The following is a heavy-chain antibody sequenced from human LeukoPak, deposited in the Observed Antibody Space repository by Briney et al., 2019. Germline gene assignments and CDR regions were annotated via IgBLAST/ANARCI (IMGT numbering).Heavy chain of an antibody. J-gene: IGHJ6*03. CDR3: ARDQYAGYSSSWGYYYMDV. V-gene: IGHV4-4*07. Sequence: SETLSLTCTVSGCSISSDYWSWIRQPAGKGLEWIGRIYTSGGTKYNPSLKSRVTMSVDTSKNQFSLKVNSVTAADTAVYYCARDQYAGYSSSWGYYYMDVWGKGTTVTVSS. D-gene: IGHD6-13*01. CDR2: IYTSGGT. CDR1: GCSISSDY.